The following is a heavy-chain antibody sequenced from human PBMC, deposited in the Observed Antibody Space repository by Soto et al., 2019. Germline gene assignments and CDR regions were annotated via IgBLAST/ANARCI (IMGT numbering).Heavy chain of an antibody. CDR3: AVWGRITLIVVGGPDDAFAI. CDR2: IFVRSGNT. J-gene: IGHJ3*02. D-gene: IGHD3-22*01. V-gene: IGHV1-58*01. CDR1: GFSFTSSA. Sequence: VASVKVSCKASGFSFTSSAVQWVRQARGQSLEWRGWIFVRSGNTNYAQKFQLRVTITRDVSTSTDYMELSGFRSGYTAVYDXAVWGRITLIVVGGPDDAFAIRSQCIIVTVSS.